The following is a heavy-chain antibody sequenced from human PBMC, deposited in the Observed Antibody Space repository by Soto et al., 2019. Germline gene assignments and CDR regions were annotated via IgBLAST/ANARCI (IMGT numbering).Heavy chain of an antibody. V-gene: IGHV3-43*01. CDR2: ISWDGGST. CDR1: GFTFDDYT. CDR3: AKEGRSRTPFDY. J-gene: IGHJ4*02. Sequence: GGSLRLSCAASGFTFDDYTMHWVRQAPGKGLEWVSLISWDGGSTYYADSVKGRFTISRDNSKNSLYLQMNSLRTEDTALYYCAKEGRSRTPFDYWGQGTLVTVSS. D-gene: IGHD2-15*01.